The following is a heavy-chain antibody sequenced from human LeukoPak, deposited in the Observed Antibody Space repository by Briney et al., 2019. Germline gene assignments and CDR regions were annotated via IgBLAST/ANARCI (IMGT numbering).Heavy chain of an antibody. CDR3: ARRVVVVPANDKSDAFDM. CDR2: IYYTGST. Sequence: SETLSLTCSASAGSISTYYWNWIRRPPGEGLEWIGYIYYTGSTKSNPSLKSRVTISLDTSKTQFSLNLSTVTAADTAVYYCARRVVVVPANDKSDAFDMWGEWTVETVCS. J-gene: IGHJ3*02. D-gene: IGHD2-15*01. V-gene: IGHV4-59*12. CDR1: AGSISTYY.